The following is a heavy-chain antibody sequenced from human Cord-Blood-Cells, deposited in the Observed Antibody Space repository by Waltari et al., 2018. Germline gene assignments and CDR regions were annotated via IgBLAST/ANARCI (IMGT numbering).Heavy chain of an antibody. CDR3: AFTSRIVGATDYYYYGMDV. CDR2: INAGNGNT. Sequence: QVQLVQSGAEVKKPGASVKVSCKASGYTFTSYAMHWVRQAPGQRLEWMGWINAGNGNTKYSQKFQGRVTITRDTSASTAYMELSSLRSEDTAVYYCAFTSRIVGATDYYYYGMDVCGQRTTVTVSS. D-gene: IGHD1-26*01. J-gene: IGHJ6*02. CDR1: GYTFTSYA. V-gene: IGHV1-3*01.